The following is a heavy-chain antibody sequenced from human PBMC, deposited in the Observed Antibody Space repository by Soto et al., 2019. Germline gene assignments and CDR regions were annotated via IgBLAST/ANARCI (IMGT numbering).Heavy chain of an antibody. CDR2: ISSSSSTI. CDR1: GFTFSSYS. Sequence: GGSLRLSCAASGFTFSSYSMNWVRQAPGKGLEWVSYISSSSSTIYYADSVKGRFTISRDNAKNSLYLQMNSLRAEDTAVYYCARGAVLRYFDWLSPPSDYWGQGTLVTVSS. J-gene: IGHJ4*02. D-gene: IGHD3-9*01. CDR3: ARGAVLRYFDWLSPPSDY. V-gene: IGHV3-48*01.